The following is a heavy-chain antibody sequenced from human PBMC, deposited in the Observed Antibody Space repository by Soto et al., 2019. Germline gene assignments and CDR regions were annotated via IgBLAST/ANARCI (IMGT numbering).Heavy chain of an antibody. D-gene: IGHD6-13*01. Sequence: HLLESGGALVHPGESLRLSCETSGFTFSNCVMTWVRQAPGKGLEWVSVITKTGDTDYADSVKGRFTISRDNSKNTIYLQMNSLRAEDTAVYYCARGLLNGRWYAADWGQGTLVTVSS. J-gene: IGHJ4*02. V-gene: IGHV3-23*01. CDR3: ARGLLNGRWYAAD. CDR1: GFTFSNCV. CDR2: ITKTGDT.